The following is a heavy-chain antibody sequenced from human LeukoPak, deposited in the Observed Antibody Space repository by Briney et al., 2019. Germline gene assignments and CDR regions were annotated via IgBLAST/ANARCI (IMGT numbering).Heavy chain of an antibody. Sequence: ASVKVSCKASGGTFSSYAISWVRQAPGQGLEWMGGIIPIFGTANYAQKFQGRVTITADESTSTAYVELSSLRADDTAVYYCARGRGYWSDYAGGYWGQGALVTVSS. D-gene: IGHD4-23*01. CDR3: ARGRGYWSDYAGGY. J-gene: IGHJ4*02. CDR2: IIPIFGTA. V-gene: IGHV1-69*13. CDR1: GGTFSSYA.